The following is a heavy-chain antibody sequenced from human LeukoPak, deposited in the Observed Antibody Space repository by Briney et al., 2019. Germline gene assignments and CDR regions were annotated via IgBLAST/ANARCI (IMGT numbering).Heavy chain of an antibody. D-gene: IGHD5-24*01. Sequence: SETLSLTCTVPGGSISSGGYYWSWIRQHPGKGLEWIGYIYYSGSTYYNPSLKSRVTISVDTSKNQFSLKLSSVTAADTAVYYCAVRSRRLRDGYNLYAFDIWGQGTMVTVSS. J-gene: IGHJ3*02. V-gene: IGHV4-31*03. CDR2: IYYSGST. CDR1: GGSISSGGYY. CDR3: AVRSRRLRDGYNLYAFDI.